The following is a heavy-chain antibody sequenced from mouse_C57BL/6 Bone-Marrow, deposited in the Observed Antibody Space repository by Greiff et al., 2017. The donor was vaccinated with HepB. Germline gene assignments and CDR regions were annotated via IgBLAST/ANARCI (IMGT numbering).Heavy chain of an antibody. CDR2: IDPENGDT. V-gene: IGHV14-4*01. D-gene: IGHD2-5*01. Sequence: EVKLMESGAELVRPGASVKLSCTASGFNIKDDYMHWVKQRPEQGLEWIGWIDPENGDTEYASKFQGKATITADTSSNTAYLQLSSLTSEDTAVYYCTTSHSNYFDYWGQGTTLTVSS. CDR1: GFNIKDDY. J-gene: IGHJ2*01. CDR3: TTSHSNYFDY.